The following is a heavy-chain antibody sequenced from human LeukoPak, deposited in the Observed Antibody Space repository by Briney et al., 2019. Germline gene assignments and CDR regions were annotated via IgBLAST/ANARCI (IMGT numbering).Heavy chain of an antibody. J-gene: IGHJ4*02. V-gene: IGHV4-34*01. CDR2: INHSGST. CDR1: GGSFSGYY. Sequence: PSETLSLTCAVYGGSFSGYYWSWTRQPPGKGLEWIGEINHSGSTNYNPSLKSRVTISVDTSKNQFSLKLSSVTAADTAVYYCARSPKVDYWGQGTLVTVSS. CDR3: ARSPKVDY.